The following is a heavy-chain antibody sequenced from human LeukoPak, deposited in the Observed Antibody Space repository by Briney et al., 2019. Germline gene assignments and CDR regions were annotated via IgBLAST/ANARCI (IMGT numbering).Heavy chain of an antibody. J-gene: IGHJ4*02. CDR1: GGSISSGDYY. V-gene: IGHV4-30-4*08. Sequence: SETLSLTCTVSGGSISSGDYYWSWIRQPPGKGLEWIGYIYYSGSTNYNPSLKSRVTISVDTSKNQFSLKLSSVTAADTAVYYCARVPDSSGYYHYPTPYFDYWGQGTLVTVSS. CDR2: IYYSGST. D-gene: IGHD3-22*01. CDR3: ARVPDSSGYYHYPTPYFDY.